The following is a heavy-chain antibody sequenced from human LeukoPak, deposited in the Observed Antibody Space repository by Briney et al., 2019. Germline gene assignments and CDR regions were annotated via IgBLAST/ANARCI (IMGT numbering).Heavy chain of an antibody. CDR3: ARDAPSMIVVVTLKFDY. Sequence: GGSLRLSCAASGFTFSSYAMSWVRQAPGKGLEWVSAISGSGGSTYYADSVKGRFTISRDNSKNTLYLQMNSLRAEDTAVYYCARDAPSMIVVVTLKFDYWGQGTLVTVSS. CDR2: ISGSGGST. CDR1: GFTFSSYA. D-gene: IGHD3-22*01. V-gene: IGHV3-23*01. J-gene: IGHJ4*02.